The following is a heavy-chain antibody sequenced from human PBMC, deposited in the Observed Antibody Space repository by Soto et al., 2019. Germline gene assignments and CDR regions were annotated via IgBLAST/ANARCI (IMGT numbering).Heavy chain of an antibody. Sequence: ASVKVSCKASGYRFTGYFMHWVRQAPGQGLEWMGWINPNSGDTKSAQIFQGRVTMTTDTPITTTYMELSDLTSNDTAVYYCAKSSYCSGAGCYGDSLDIWGQGTVVTVSS. J-gene: IGHJ3*02. D-gene: IGHD2-15*01. CDR2: INPNSGDT. V-gene: IGHV1-2*02. CDR1: GYRFTGYF. CDR3: AKSSYCSGAGCYGDSLDI.